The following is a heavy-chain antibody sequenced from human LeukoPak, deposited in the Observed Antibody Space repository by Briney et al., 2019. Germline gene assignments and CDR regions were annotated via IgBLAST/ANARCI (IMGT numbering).Heavy chain of an antibody. Sequence: SETLSLTCTVSGGSIGSYYWSWIRQPPGKGLEWIGYIYYSGSSNYNPSLKSRVTISVDTSKNQFSLKLSSVTAADTAVYYCARGGGGYYNYFDYWGQGTLVTVSS. V-gene: IGHV4-59*01. J-gene: IGHJ4*02. CDR1: GGSIGSYY. CDR2: IYYSGSS. CDR3: ARGGGGYYNYFDY. D-gene: IGHD3-10*01.